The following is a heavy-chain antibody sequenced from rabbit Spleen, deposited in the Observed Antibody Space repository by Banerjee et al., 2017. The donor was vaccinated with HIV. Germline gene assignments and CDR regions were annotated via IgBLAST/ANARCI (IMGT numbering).Heavy chain of an antibody. CDR1: GFSFSSAYY. CDR2: IYAGYIGST. V-gene: IGHV1S40*01. CDR3: ARAIVPWLGLTRLDL. D-gene: IGHD4-1*01. J-gene: IGHJ3*01. Sequence: QSLEESGGDLVKPGASLKLTCTASGFSFSSAYYICWVRQAPGKGLDLIACIYAGYIGSTWYASWVNGRFTISSDNAQSTVDLKMTSLTAADTATYFCARAIVPWLGLTRLDLWGPGTLVTVS.